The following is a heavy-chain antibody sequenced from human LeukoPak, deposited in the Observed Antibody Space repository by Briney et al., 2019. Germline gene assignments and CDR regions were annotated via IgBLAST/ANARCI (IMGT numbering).Heavy chain of an antibody. Sequence: ASVKVSCKASGYTFTGYYMHWVRQAPGQGLEWMGWINPNTGGTNYAQKFQGRVTMTRDTSISTAYMELSRLRSDDTAVYHCARPLHSSGYSYDFDYWGQGTLVTVSS. CDR1: GYTFTGYY. V-gene: IGHV1-2*02. J-gene: IGHJ4*02. D-gene: IGHD3-22*01. CDR2: INPNTGGT. CDR3: ARPLHSSGYSYDFDY.